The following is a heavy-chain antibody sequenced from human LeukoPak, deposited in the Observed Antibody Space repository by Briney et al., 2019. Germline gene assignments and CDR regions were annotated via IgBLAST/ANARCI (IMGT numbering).Heavy chain of an antibody. D-gene: IGHD2-15*01. CDR2: FYSGGSR. CDR3: ARITGYCSGGSCADDAFDI. V-gene: IGHV3-53*01. Sequence: GGSLRLSCAASGFTVSSNYMSWVRQAPGKGLEWVSVFYSGGSRYYADSVKGRFTISRDNSKNTLYLQMNSLRAEDTAVYYCARITGYCSGGSCADDAFDIWGQGTMVTVSS. CDR1: GFTVSSNY. J-gene: IGHJ3*02.